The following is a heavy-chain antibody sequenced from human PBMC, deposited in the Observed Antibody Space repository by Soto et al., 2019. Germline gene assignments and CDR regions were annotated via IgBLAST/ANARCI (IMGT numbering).Heavy chain of an antibody. D-gene: IGHD7-27*01. Sequence: EVQLIESGGDLVQPGGSLRLSCVASGFIFSHYWMTWVRQAPGKELEWVATLDQVGRETYFGDSVKGRFTISRDNGRNTLYLQLSTLRAEDTAVYYCARENWGSYDYWGQGTLVAVSS. CDR3: ARENWGSYDY. J-gene: IGHJ4*02. CDR2: LDQVGRET. V-gene: IGHV3-7*03. CDR1: GFIFSHYW.